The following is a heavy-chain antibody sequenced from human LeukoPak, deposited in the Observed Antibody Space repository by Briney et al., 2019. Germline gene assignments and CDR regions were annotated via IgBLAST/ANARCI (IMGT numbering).Heavy chain of an antibody. J-gene: IGHJ4*02. V-gene: IGHV1-2*02. D-gene: IGHD6-19*01. CDR1: GYTFTGYY. CDR2: INPNSGGT. CDR3: ASYSSGWYENYFDY. Sequence: ASVKVSCKASGYTFTGYYIHWVRQAPGQGLEWMGWINPNSGGTNYAQKFQGRVTMTRDTSISTAYMELSRLRSDDTAVYYCASYSSGWYENYFDYWGQGTLVTVSS.